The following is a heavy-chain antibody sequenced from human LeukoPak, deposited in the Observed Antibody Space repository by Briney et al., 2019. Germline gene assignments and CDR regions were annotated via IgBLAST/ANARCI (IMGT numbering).Heavy chain of an antibody. J-gene: IGHJ4*02. CDR3: ASGSSSWWTYDY. Sequence: PSETLSLTCTVSGGSISSYYWSWVRQPAGKGLEWIGRIYTSGNTNYKPTLMSRVTMSVDTSKNEFSLKLSSVTAADTAVYYCASGSSSWWTYDYWGQGTLVTVSS. V-gene: IGHV4-4*07. CDR2: IYTSGNT. D-gene: IGHD6-13*01. CDR1: GGSISSYY.